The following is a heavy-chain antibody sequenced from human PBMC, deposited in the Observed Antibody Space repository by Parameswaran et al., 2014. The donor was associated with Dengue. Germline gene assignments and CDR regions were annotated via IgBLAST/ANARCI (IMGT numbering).Heavy chain of an antibody. V-gene: IGHV1-69*01. Sequence: WVRQAPGQGLEWMGGIIPVFHTPNYAQKFQGRVTISADESTSTAYVEVSGLRSEDTAVYYCAATVAPAATGSYVLDVWGLGTTVTVSS. D-gene: IGHD2-2*01. CDR2: IIPVFHTP. CDR3: AATVAPAATGSYVLDV. J-gene: IGHJ6*02.